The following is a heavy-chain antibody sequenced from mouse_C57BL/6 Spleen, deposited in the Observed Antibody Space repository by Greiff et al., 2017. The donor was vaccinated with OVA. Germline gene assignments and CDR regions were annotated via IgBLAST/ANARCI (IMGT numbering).Heavy chain of an antibody. Sequence: QVQLKQPGAELVKPGASVKMSCKASGYTFTSYWITWVKQRPGQGLEWIGDIYPGSGSTNYNEKFKSKATLTVDTSSSTAYMQLSSLTSEDSAVYYCASYDGTMRYYFDYWGQGTTLTVSS. D-gene: IGHD2-3*01. CDR3: ASYDGTMRYYFDY. V-gene: IGHV1-55*01. CDR1: GYTFTSYW. J-gene: IGHJ2*01. CDR2: IYPGSGST.